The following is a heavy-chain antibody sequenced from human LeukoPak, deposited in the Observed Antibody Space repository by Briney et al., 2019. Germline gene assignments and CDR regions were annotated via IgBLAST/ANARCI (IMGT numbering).Heavy chain of an antibody. CDR1: GFTFSSYW. CDR3: ARFVMVTAGDY. J-gene: IGHJ4*02. D-gene: IGHD2-21*02. CDR2: ISTDGFST. V-gene: IGHV3-74*01. Sequence: GSLRLPCAASGFTFSSYWMHWVRQARGKGLVWVSRISTDGFSTIYADSVKGRFTISRDNAKNTVYLQMNSLRDEDTAVYYCARFVMVTAGDYWGQGTLVTVSS.